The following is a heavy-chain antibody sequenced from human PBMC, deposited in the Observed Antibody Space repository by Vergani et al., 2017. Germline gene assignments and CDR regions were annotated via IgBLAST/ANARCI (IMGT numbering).Heavy chain of an antibody. J-gene: IGHJ4*02. V-gene: IGHV3-73*02. CDR2: IREKANGFET. CDR3: AEVRPLLGGCYFSSALDY. CDR1: GFTFSDSA. D-gene: IGHD1-26*01. Sequence: LVESGGGLVQPGGSLKLSCAASGFTFSDSALHWVRLASGKGLEWVGRIREKANGFETQYAASVQGRFTISRDDSKNTAYLQMNSLETEDTAVYYCAEVRPLLGGCYFSSALDYWGQGTLVTVSS.